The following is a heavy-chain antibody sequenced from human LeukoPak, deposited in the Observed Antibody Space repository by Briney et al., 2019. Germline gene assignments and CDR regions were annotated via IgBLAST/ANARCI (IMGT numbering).Heavy chain of an antibody. D-gene: IGHD3-10*01. CDR1: GYILTELS. CDR3: ATDNYASGTPYAFDI. V-gene: IGHV1-24*01. Sequence: ASVTVSCKVSGYILTELSMHWVRQAPGKGLEWMGGFGPEDGEATYAQKFQGRVTMTEDTSTDTAYMELSSLRSEDTAVFYCATDNYASGTPYAFDIWGRGTMVTVSS. CDR2: FGPEDGEA. J-gene: IGHJ3*02.